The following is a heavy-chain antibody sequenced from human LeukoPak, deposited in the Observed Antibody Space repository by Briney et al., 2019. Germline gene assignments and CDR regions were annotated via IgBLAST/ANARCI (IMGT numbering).Heavy chain of an antibody. CDR2: ISWNSGSI. Sequence: GGSLRLSCAASGFTFDDYAMHWVRQAPGKGLEWVSGISWNSGSIGYADSVKGRFTISRDNAKNSLYLQMNSLRAEDMALYYCAKSDYGDYGPAAFDIWGQRTMVTVSS. J-gene: IGHJ3*02. CDR3: AKSDYGDYGPAAFDI. D-gene: IGHD4-17*01. V-gene: IGHV3-9*03. CDR1: GFTFDDYA.